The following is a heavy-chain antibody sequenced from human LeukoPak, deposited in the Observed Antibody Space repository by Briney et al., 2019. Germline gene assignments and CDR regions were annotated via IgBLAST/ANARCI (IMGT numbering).Heavy chain of an antibody. D-gene: IGHD1-14*01. CDR2: INHSGST. J-gene: IGHJ3*02. Sequence: SETLSLTCAVYGGSFSGYYWSWIRQPPGKGLEWIGEINHSGSTNYNPSLKSRVTISVDTSKNQFSLKLSSVTAADTAVCYCARGKLEKTRRFFDIWGQGTMVTVSS. V-gene: IGHV4-34*01. CDR3: ARGKLEKTRRFFDI. CDR1: GGSFSGYY.